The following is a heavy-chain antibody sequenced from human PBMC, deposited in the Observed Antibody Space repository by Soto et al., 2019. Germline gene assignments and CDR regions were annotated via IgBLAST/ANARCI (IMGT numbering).Heavy chain of an antibody. CDR2: INSDGSST. CDR1: GFTFSSYW. CDR3: ARLRAYCSSTSCYSYYYGIDV. V-gene: IGHV3-74*01. Sequence: GGSLRLSCAASGFTFSSYWMHWVRQAPGKGLVWVSRINSDGSSTSYADSVKGRFTISRDNAKNTLYLQMNSLRAEDTAVYYCARLRAYCSSTSCYSYYYGIDVWGQGTTVTVSS. D-gene: IGHD2-2*02. J-gene: IGHJ6*02.